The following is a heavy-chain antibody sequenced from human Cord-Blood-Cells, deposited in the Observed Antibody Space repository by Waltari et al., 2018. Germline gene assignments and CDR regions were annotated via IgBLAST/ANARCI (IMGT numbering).Heavy chain of an antibody. CDR2: FRAYNGNT. CDR1: GYTFTSDG. J-gene: IGHJ6*02. V-gene: IGHV1-18*01. CDR3: ARGILPPSVLRYFDWLYNGMDV. Sequence: QVQLVQSGAEVKKPGASVKVSCKASGYTFTSDGISWVRQAPGQGLEWMGWFRAYNGNTNDAQKLQGRVTMTTDTSTSTAYMELRSLRSDDTAVYYCARGILPPSVLRYFDWLYNGMDVWGQGTTVTVSS. D-gene: IGHD3-9*01.